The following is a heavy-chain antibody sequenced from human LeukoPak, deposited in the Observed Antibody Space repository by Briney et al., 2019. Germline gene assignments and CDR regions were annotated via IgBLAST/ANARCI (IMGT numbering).Heavy chain of an antibody. V-gene: IGHV4-34*01. D-gene: IGHD6-13*01. CDR1: GGSFSGYY. Sequence: SETLSLTCAVYGGSFSGYYWSWVRQPPGKGLEWIGVINHSGSPNYNPALKSRVTISVDTSKNQFSLKLSSVTAADTAVYFCARLVVMAAAGRDHMDVWGKGTTVTISS. CDR2: INHSGSP. J-gene: IGHJ6*03. CDR3: ARLVVMAAAGRDHMDV.